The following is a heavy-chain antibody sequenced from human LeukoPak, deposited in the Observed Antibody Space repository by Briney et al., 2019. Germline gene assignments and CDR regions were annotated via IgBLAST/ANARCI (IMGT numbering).Heavy chain of an antibody. CDR3: AKDRGAEGWFDP. Sequence: GGSLRLSCAASGFTFSSYAMSWVRQAPGKGLEWVSAISGSGGSTYYADSVKGRFTISRDNSKNTLYLQTNSLRAEDTAVYYCAKDRGAEGWFDPWGQGTLVTVSS. J-gene: IGHJ5*02. V-gene: IGHV3-23*01. D-gene: IGHD1-26*01. CDR1: GFTFSSYA. CDR2: ISGSGGST.